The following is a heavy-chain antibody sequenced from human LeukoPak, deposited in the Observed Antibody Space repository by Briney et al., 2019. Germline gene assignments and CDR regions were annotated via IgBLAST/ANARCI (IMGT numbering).Heavy chain of an antibody. CDR2: ISYDGTNK. CDR1: GFIFSSYG. J-gene: IGHJ4*02. V-gene: IGHV3-30*06. CDR3: ARERGYTSGLDY. Sequence: GGSLRLSCAASGFIFSSYGMHWVRRAPGKGLEWVAVISYDGTNKYYADSVKGRFTISRDNSKSTLYLQVNSLRAEDTAMFYCARERGYTSGLDYWGQGTLVTVSS. D-gene: IGHD5-18*01.